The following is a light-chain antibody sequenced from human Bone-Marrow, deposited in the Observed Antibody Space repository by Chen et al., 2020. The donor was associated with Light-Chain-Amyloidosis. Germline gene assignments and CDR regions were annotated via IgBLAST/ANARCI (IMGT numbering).Light chain of an antibody. CDR3: SSYTITNTLV. CDR1: SSDVGGDNH. Sequence: QSALTQPASVSGSPGPSITISCTGTSSDVGGDNHVSWYQQHPDKAPKLMIYEVTNRPSWVPDRFSGSKSDNTASLTISGLQTEDKADYFCSSYTITNTLVFGSGTRVTVL. J-gene: IGLJ1*01. CDR2: EVT. V-gene: IGLV2-14*01.